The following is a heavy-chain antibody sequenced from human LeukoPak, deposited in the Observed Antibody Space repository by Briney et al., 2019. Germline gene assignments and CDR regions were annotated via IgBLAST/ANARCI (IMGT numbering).Heavy chain of an antibody. CDR1: GFTFSTYC. CDR2: INTDGSST. D-gene: IGHD4-17*01. V-gene: IGHV3-74*01. Sequence: GGSLRLSCAASGFTFSTYCMHWVRQAPGKGLVWVSRINTDGSSTSYADSVKGRFTISRDNAKNTLYLQMNSLRAEDTAVYYCARGGDYKSYYYYYMDVWGEGTTVTVSS. J-gene: IGHJ6*03. CDR3: ARGGDYKSYYYYYMDV.